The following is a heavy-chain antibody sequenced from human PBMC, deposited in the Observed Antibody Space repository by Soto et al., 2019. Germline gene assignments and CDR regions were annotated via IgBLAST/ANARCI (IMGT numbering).Heavy chain of an antibody. CDR2: IYPDDSDT. J-gene: IGHJ4*02. CDR3: ARQEQDSGWYNALDN. CDR1: GYSFISYW. D-gene: IGHD6-19*01. Sequence: GESLKISCKGFGYSFISYWIAWVRQMPGKGLEWMGNIYPDDSDTRYSPSFQGQVTMSADRSINTAYLQWSSLEASDTAMYYCARQEQDSGWYNALDNWGQGTLVTVSS. V-gene: IGHV5-51*01.